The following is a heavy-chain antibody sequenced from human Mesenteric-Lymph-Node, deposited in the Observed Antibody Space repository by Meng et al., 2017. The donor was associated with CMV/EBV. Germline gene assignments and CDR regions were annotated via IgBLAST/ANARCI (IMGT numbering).Heavy chain of an antibody. D-gene: IGHD1-14*01. J-gene: IGHJ5*02. CDR1: GGSISSYY. V-gene: IGHV3-7*01. CDR2: IKQDGSEK. Sequence: GGSLRLSCTVSGGSISSYYWSWIRQPPGKGLEWVANIKQDGSEKYYVDSVKGRFTISRDNAKNSLYLQMNSLRAEDTAVYYCARDNVPGTNWFDPWGQGTLVTVSS. CDR3: ARDNVPGTNWFDP.